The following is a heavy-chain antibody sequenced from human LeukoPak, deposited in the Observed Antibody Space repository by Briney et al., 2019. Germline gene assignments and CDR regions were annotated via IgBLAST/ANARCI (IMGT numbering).Heavy chain of an antibody. CDR3: AKDHGWELDGSGEYYFYYCMDV. V-gene: IGHV3-30*02. CDR1: GFTFSSYG. J-gene: IGHJ6*03. CDR2: IRFDGSHK. Sequence: PGRSLRLPCAASGFTFSSYGMHWVRQAPGKGLEWVASIRFDGSHKSYADSVKGRFTISRDYSKNTLYLQMNTLRAEDTAVYYCAKDHGWELDGSGEYYFYYCMDVWGKGTTVTIPS. D-gene: IGHD1-26*01.